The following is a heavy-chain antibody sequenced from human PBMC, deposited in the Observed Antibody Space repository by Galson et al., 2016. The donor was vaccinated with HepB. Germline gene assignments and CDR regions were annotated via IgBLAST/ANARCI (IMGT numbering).Heavy chain of an antibody. Sequence: TLSLTCSVSGGSITDYRWSWIRQPPGKGLEWIGYFYGSGRTDYNPSLKSRVTLSVDTSKNQFSLKLSSMTAADTAVYYCARALLAIDDFWGQGTLVTVSS. CDR2: FYGSGRT. D-gene: IGHD1-26*01. J-gene: IGHJ4*02. CDR1: GGSITDYR. V-gene: IGHV4-59*01. CDR3: ARALLAIDDF.